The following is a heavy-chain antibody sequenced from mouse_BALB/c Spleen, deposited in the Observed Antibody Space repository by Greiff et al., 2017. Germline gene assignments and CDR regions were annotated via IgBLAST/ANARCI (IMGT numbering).Heavy chain of an antibody. CDR1: GFSLTSYG. J-gene: IGHJ4*01. D-gene: IGHD2-1*01. V-gene: IGHV2-9*02. CDR2: IWAGGST. CDR3: ATYGNYDAMDY. Sequence: VQGVESGPGLVAPSQSLSITCTVSGFSLTSYGVHWVRQPPGKGLEWLGVIWAGGSTNYNSALMSRLSISKDNSKSQVFLKMNSLQTDDTAMYYCATYGNYDAMDYWGQGTSVTVSS.